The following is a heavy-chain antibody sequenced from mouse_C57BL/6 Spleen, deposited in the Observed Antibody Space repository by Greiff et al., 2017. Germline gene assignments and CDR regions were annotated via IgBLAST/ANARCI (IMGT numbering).Heavy chain of an antibody. J-gene: IGHJ2*01. CDR2: IYPRSGNT. V-gene: IGHV1-81*01. D-gene: IGHD1-1*01. CDR1: GYTFTSYG. CDR3: ARSRITTVVANYYFDY. Sequence: QVQLQQSGAELARPGASVKLSCKASGYTFTSYGISWVKQRTGQGLEWIGEIYPRSGNTYYNEKFKGKATLTADKSSSTAYMELRSLTSEDSAVYFCARSRITTVVANYYFDYWGQGTTLTVSS.